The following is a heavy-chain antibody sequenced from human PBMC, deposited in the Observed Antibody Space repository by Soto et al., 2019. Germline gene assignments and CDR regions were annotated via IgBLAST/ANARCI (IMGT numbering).Heavy chain of an antibody. J-gene: IGHJ4*02. D-gene: IGHD6-6*01. Sequence: ASVKVSCKASGGTFSSYAISWVRQAPGQGLEWMGGIIPIFGTANYAQKFQGRVTITADESKSPAYMELSSLGSEDTAVYYCARWQLWIERYGPTETRGWNFDYWGQGTLVTVSS. CDR2: IIPIFGTA. CDR3: ARWQLWIERYGPTETRGWNFDY. CDR1: GGTFSSYA. V-gene: IGHV1-69*13.